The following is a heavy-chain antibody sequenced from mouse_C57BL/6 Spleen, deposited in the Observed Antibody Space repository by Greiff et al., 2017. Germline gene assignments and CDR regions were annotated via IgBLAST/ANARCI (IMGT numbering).Heavy chain of an antibody. CDR3: SSGSYYGSSRYFDV. J-gene: IGHJ1*03. CDR1: GFNIKDDY. V-gene: IGHV14-4*01. CDR2: IDPENGDT. D-gene: IGHD1-1*01. Sequence: VQLQQSGAELVRPGASVKLSCTASGFNIKDDYMHWVKQRPEQGLEWIGWIDPENGDTEYASKFQGKATITADTSSNTAYLQLSSLTSEDTAVYDCSSGSYYGSSRYFDVWGTGTTVTVSS.